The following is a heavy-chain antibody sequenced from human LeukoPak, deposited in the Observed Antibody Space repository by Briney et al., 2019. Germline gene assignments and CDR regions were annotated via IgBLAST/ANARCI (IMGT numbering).Heavy chain of an antibody. Sequence: GGSLRLSCAASGLSVSSNFITWVRQAPGKGPEWVSVIYSDGTTYYADSLKGRFTTSRDTSKNTVFLQMSSLRDEDTAVYYCARAGSGWYQEQGYFDYWGQGTLVTVSS. D-gene: IGHD6-19*01. J-gene: IGHJ4*02. CDR3: ARAGSGWYQEQGYFDY. CDR2: IYSDGTT. V-gene: IGHV3-53*01. CDR1: GLSVSSNF.